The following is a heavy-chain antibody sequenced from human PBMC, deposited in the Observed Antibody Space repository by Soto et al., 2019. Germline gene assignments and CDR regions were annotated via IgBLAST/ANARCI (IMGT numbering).Heavy chain of an antibody. CDR3: ARSAYCGGDCYPDYYFDY. Sequence: GGSLRLSCAASGFTFSSYSMNWVRQAPGKGLEWVSSISSSSSYIYYADSVKGLFTISRDNAKNSLYLQMNSLRAEDTAVYYCARSAYCGGDCYPDYYFDYWGQGTLVTVSS. J-gene: IGHJ4*02. CDR1: GFTFSSYS. V-gene: IGHV3-21*01. D-gene: IGHD2-21*02. CDR2: ISSSSSYI.